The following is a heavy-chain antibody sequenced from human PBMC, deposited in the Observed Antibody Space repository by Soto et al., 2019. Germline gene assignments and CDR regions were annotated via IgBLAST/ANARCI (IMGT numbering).Heavy chain of an antibody. J-gene: IGHJ6*02. D-gene: IGHD2-2*01. CDR2: INHSGST. CDR3: APRAVVVPAVRGGYYGMDV. CDR1: GGSFSGYY. Sequence: PSETLSLTCAVYGGSFSGYYWSWIRQPPGKGLEWIGEINHSGSTNYNPSLKSRVTISVDTSKNQFSLKLSSVTAADTAVYYCAPRAVVVPAVRGGYYGMDVWGQGTTVTRLL. V-gene: IGHV4-34*01.